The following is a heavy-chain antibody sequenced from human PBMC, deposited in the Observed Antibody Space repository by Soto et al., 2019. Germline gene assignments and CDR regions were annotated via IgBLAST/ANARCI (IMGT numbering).Heavy chain of an antibody. Sequence: HLQLHESGPGLVKPSETLSFTCSVSGGSINNFDSYWGWFRQPPGKGLEWIGSIYYSGNAYYNPSLKSRATISVDTSENHFSLKLRSGTAADTAIYYCATTVTLEGMDGFHIWGPGAMVTVSS. CDR1: GGSINNFDSY. J-gene: IGHJ3*02. D-gene: IGHD4-17*01. V-gene: IGHV4-39*02. CDR3: ATTVTLEGMDGFHI. CDR2: IYYSGNA.